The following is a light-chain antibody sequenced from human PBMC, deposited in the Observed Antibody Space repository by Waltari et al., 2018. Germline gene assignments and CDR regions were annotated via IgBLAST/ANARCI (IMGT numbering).Light chain of an antibody. CDR1: SSNIGSNY. CDR3: AAWDDTLSAVV. J-gene: IGLJ2*01. CDR2: TND. V-gene: IGLV1-47*02. Sequence: QSVLTHPPSTSGTPGQSVTISCSGSSSNIGSNYVYWYQHLPGTAPKLLIYTNDQRPSGVPDRFSGSKSGTSASLAISGLQSDDESDYFCAAWDDTLSAVVFGGGTKLTVL.